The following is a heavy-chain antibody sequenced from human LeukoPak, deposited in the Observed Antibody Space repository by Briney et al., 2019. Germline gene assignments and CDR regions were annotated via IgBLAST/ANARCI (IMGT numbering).Heavy chain of an antibody. J-gene: IGHJ4*02. Sequence: ASVKVSCKASGYTFTGYYMHWVRQAPGQGLEWVGWIKPKSGGTHYAQKFQGRVTMTGDTSISAAYMELSRLTSDDTAVYYCARDYGGPSWFGGIDYWGQGTLVTVSS. CDR1: GYTFTGYY. CDR3: ARDYGGPSWFGGIDY. CDR2: IKPKSGGT. D-gene: IGHD3-10*01. V-gene: IGHV1-2*02.